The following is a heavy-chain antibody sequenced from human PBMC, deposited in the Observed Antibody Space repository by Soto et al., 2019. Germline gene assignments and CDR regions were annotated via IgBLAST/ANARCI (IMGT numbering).Heavy chain of an antibody. CDR1: GFTFSSYA. D-gene: IGHD6-13*01. V-gene: IGHV3-23*01. J-gene: IGHJ4*02. Sequence: EVQLLESGGGLVQPGGSLRLSCAASGFTFSSYAMSWVRQAPGKGLEWVSAISGSGGSTYYADSEKGRFTISRDNSKNTLYLQMNSLRAEDTAVYYCAKSTYSSSWTFDYWGQGTLVTVSS. CDR3: AKSTYSSSWTFDY. CDR2: ISGSGGST.